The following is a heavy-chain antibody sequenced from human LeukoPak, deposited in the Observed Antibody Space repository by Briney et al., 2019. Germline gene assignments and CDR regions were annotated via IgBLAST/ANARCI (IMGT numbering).Heavy chain of an antibody. Sequence: GGSLRLSCAASVFTFSKHGTHPARQAPGRGLEWVAVISYDGTNTYYADSVKGRFTISRDNSKNTLYLQMNSLRAEDTAVYYCAKDPSCLYGDLDYWGQGTLVTISS. CDR1: VFTFSKHG. J-gene: IGHJ4*02. CDR3: AKDPSCLYGDLDY. V-gene: IGHV3-30*18. D-gene: IGHD4-17*01. CDR2: ISYDGTNT.